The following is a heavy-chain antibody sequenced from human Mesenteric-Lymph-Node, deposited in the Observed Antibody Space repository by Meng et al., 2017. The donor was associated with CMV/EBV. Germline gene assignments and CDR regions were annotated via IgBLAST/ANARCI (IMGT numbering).Heavy chain of an antibody. CDR2: IYYSGST. D-gene: IGHD3-3*01. CDR1: ISSGGYY. J-gene: IGHJ2*01. Sequence: ISSGGYYWSWIRQHPGKGLEWIGYIYYSGSTYYNPSLKSRVTISVDTSKNQFSLKLSSVTAADTAVYYCARRHYDFWSGVRDWYFDLWGRGTLVTVSS. V-gene: IGHV4-31*02. CDR3: ARRHYDFWSGVRDWYFDL.